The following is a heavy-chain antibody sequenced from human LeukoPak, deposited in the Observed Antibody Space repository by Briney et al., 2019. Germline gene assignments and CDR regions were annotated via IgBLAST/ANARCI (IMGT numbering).Heavy chain of an antibody. CDR1: GGSINSSSYY. Sequence: PSETLSLTCTVSGGSINSSSYYWGWIRQPPGKGLEWIGSIFYSGNTYDNPSLKSRVTISVDTSKNQFSLKLSSVTAADTAVYYCARRGIAVAGTILGYYMDVWGKGTTVTISS. CDR3: ARRGIAVAGTILGYYMDV. CDR2: IFYSGNT. D-gene: IGHD6-19*01. V-gene: IGHV4-39*01. J-gene: IGHJ6*03.